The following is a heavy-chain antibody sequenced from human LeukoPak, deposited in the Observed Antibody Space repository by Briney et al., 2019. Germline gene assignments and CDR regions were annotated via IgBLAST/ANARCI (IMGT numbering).Heavy chain of an antibody. D-gene: IGHD6-19*01. CDR1: GFTFSSYA. CDR2: ISYDGSNK. J-gene: IGHJ4*02. V-gene: IGHV3-30*04. Sequence: GGSLRLSCAASGFTFSSYAMHWVRQAPGKGLEWVAVISYDGSNKYYADSVKGRFTISRDNSKNTLYLQMNSLRAEDTAVYYRAREYQWLYFDYWGQGTLVTVSS. CDR3: AREYQWLYFDY.